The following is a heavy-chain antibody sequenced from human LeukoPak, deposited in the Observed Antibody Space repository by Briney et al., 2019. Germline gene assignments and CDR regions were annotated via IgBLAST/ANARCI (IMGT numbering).Heavy chain of an antibody. CDR3: TTPTTYFDY. D-gene: IGHD5-12*01. V-gene: IGHV3-15*01. Sequence: GGSLRLSCAASGFTFSNAWMSWVRQAPGKGLEWVGSIKSKTDGGTTDYAAPVKGRFTISRDDSKNTLYLQMNSLKTEDTAVYYCTTPTTYFDYWGQGTLVTVSS. J-gene: IGHJ4*02. CDR1: GFTFSNAW. CDR2: IKSKTDGGTT.